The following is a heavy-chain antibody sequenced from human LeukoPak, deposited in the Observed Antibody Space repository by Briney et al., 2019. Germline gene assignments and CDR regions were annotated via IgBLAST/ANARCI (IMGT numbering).Heavy chain of an antibody. J-gene: IGHJ4*02. CDR3: ARVLDSSGYPDYFDY. CDR2: IKQDGSEK. D-gene: IGHD3-22*01. V-gene: IGHV3-7*01. CDR1: GFTFSSYW. Sequence: GSPRLSCAASGFTFSSYWMSWVRQAPGKGLEWVANIKQDGSEKYYVDSVKGRFTISRDNAKNSLYLQMNSLRAEDTAVYYCARVLDSSGYPDYFDYWGQGTLVTVSS.